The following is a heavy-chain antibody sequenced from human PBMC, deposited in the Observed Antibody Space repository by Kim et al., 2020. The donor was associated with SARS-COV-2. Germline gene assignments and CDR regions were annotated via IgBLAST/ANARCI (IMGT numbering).Heavy chain of an antibody. V-gene: IGHV1-18*04. J-gene: IGHJ5*02. Sequence: ASVKVSCKASGYTFTSYGISWVRQAPGQGLEWMGWISAYNGNTNYAQKLQGRVTMTTDTSTSTAYMELRSLRSDDTAVYYCARGFRGLTGYYYPVVGVFDPWGQGTLVTVSS. CDR2: ISAYNGNT. CDR1: GYTFTSYG. CDR3: ARGFRGLTGYYYPVVGVFDP. D-gene: IGHD3-9*01.